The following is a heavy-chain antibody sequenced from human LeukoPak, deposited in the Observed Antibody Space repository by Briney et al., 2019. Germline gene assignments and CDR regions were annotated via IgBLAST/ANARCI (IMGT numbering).Heavy chain of an antibody. CDR2: MNPNSSNT. V-gene: IGHV1-8*03. Sequence: GSVKVSCKASGYTFTSYDINWVRQATGQGLKWMGWMNPNSSNTGYAQKFQGRVTITRNTSISTAYMELSSLGSEDTAVYYCARVKVAAASDYWGQGTLVTVSS. CDR3: ARVKVAAASDY. CDR1: GYTFTSYD. J-gene: IGHJ4*02. D-gene: IGHD6-13*01.